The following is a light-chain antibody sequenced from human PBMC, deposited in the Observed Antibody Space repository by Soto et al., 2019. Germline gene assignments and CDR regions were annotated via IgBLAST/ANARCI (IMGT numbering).Light chain of an antibody. CDR3: AAWDDSLNGLV. J-gene: IGLJ2*01. Sequence: QAVLTQPPSASGTPGQRVTISCSGSGSNIGSNTVNWYQQLPGTAPKLLIYSDNQRPSGVPDRFSVSKSGTSVSLAISGLQSDDEADYYCAAWDDSLNGLVFGGGTQLTVL. CDR1: GSNIGSNT. V-gene: IGLV1-44*01. CDR2: SDN.